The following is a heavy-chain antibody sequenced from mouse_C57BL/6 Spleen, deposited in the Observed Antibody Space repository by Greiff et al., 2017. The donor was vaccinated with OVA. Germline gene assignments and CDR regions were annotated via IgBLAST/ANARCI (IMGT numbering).Heavy chain of an antibody. D-gene: IGHD1-1*01. CDR1: GFTFSDYG. Sequence: EVQGVESGGGLVKPGGSLKLSCAASGFTFSDYGMHWVLQAPEKGLEWVAYISSGSSTIYYADTVKGRFTISRDNAKNTLFLQMTSLRSEDTAMYYCARDYYYGSSYVAYWGQGTLVTVSA. CDR2: ISSGSSTI. V-gene: IGHV5-17*01. J-gene: IGHJ3*01. CDR3: ARDYYYGSSYVAY.